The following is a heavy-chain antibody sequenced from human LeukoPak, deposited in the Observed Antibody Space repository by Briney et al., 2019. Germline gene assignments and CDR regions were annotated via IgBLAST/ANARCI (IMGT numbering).Heavy chain of an antibody. D-gene: IGHD2-15*01. CDR2: INHNGST. J-gene: IGHJ6*02. Sequence: SETLSLTCAVYGGSFSGYYWSWIRQPPGKGLEWIGEINHNGSTNYNPSLKSRVTISVDTSKNQFSLKLSSVTAADTAVYYCSGYDCSGGSCYRYYYYGMDVWGQGTTVTVSS. CDR3: SGYDCSGGSCYRYYYYGMDV. V-gene: IGHV4-34*01. CDR1: GGSFSGYY.